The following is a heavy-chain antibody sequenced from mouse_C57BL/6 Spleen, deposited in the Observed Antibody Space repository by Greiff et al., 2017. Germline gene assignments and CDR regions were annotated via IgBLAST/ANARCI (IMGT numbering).Heavy chain of an antibody. CDR3: ARSGYYGSSQAWFAY. D-gene: IGHD1-1*01. CDR1: GYSFTDYN. J-gene: IGHJ3*01. CDR2: INPNYGTT. V-gene: IGHV1-39*01. Sequence: EVKLMESGPELVKPGASVKISCKASGYSFTDYNMNWVKQSNGKSLEWIGVINPNYGTTSYNQKFKGKATLTVDQSSSTAYMQLNSLTSEDSAVYYCARSGYYGSSQAWFAYWGQGTLVTVSA.